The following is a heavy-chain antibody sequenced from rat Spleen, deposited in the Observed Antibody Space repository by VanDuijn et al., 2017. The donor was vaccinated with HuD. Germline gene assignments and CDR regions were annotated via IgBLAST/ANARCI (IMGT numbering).Heavy chain of an antibody. D-gene: IGHD2-2*01. Sequence: EVQLVESGGGLVQPGRSLKLSCAASGFTYSDYVMAWVRQAPTKGLEWVASTTSGGGFTFYRDSVKGRFTISRDEAKNTLYLQMDSLRSEDTATYHCARAGYLRDWYFDFWGPGAMVTVSS. V-gene: IGHV5S13*01. CDR2: TTSGGGFT. CDR3: ARAGYLRDWYFDF. J-gene: IGHJ1*01. CDR1: GFTYSDYV.